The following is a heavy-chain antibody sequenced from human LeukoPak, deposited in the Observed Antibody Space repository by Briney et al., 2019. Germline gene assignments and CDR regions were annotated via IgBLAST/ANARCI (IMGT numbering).Heavy chain of an antibody. D-gene: IGHD3-22*01. J-gene: IGHJ4*02. Sequence: GGSLRLSCAASGFTFSSYWMHWVRQAPGKGLVWVSRINTDGSSTSYADSVKGRFTISRDNAKNTLYLQMNSLRAEDTAVYYCARSQVYYDSSGYYTYWGQGTLVTVSS. V-gene: IGHV3-74*01. CDR1: GFTFSSYW. CDR2: INTDGSST. CDR3: ARSQVYYDSSGYYTY.